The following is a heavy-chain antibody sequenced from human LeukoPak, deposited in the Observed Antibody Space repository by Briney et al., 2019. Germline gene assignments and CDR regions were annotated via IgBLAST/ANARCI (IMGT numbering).Heavy chain of an antibody. J-gene: IGHJ4*02. CDR2: IRYDGSNQ. V-gene: IGHV3-30*02. Sequence: GGSLRLSCAASGFTFSSYGMHWVRQAPGKGLEWVAFIRYDGSNQYYADSVKGRFTISRDNSKNTLYPEMNSLRAEDTAVYYCAKKMSNNWYNHLFDYWGQGTLATVSS. CDR3: AKKMSNNWYNHLFDY. D-gene: IGHD6-13*01. CDR1: GFTFSSYG.